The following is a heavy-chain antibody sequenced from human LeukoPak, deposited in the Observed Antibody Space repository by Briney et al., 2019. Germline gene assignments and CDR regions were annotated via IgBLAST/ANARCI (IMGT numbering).Heavy chain of an antibody. CDR2: INHRGST. CDR1: GASFSGYY. CDR3: ARVVLTGYFLYYYYMDV. V-gene: IGHV4-34*01. J-gene: IGHJ6*03. Sequence: KSSETLSLTRAVDGASFSGYYWSWLRQPPGKGLEWIGEINHRGSTNYNPSLKSRVTISVDTSKNQFSLKLSSVTAADTAVYYCARVVLTGYFLYYYYMDVWGKGTTVTVSS. D-gene: IGHD3-9*01.